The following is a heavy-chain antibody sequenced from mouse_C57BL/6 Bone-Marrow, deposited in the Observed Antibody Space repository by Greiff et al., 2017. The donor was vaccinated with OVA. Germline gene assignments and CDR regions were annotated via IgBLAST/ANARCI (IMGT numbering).Heavy chain of an antibody. J-gene: IGHJ4*01. V-gene: IGHV1-69*01. CDR3: ARGRIYYGNYRAMDY. Sequence: VQLQQPGAELVMPGASVTLSCKASGYTFTSYWMHWVKQRPGQGLEWIGEIDPSDSYTNYNQKFKGKSTLTVDKSSSTASMQLSSLTSEDSAVYYCARGRIYYGNYRAMDYWGQGTSVTVSS. D-gene: IGHD2-1*01. CDR1: GYTFTSYW. CDR2: IDPSDSYT.